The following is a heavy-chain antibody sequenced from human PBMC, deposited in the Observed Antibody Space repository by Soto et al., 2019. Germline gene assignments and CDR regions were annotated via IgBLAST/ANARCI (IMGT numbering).Heavy chain of an antibody. D-gene: IGHD2-8*02. J-gene: IGHJ4*02. Sequence: SETLPLTCTVSGGSISSGGYYLSWIRQPPGTGLEWIGEINHSGSTNYNPSLKSRVTISVDTSKNQFSLKLTSVTAADTAVYYCARDKITGLFDYWGQGTLVTVSS. V-gene: IGHV4-39*07. CDR3: ARDKITGLFDY. CDR2: INHSGST. CDR1: GGSISSGGYY.